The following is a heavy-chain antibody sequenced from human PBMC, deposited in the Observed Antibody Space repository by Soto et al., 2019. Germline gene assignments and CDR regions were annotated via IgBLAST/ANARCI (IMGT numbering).Heavy chain of an antibody. CDR2: IIPIFGTA. CDR3: ARVKYYYGSGSYYGPNWFDP. CDR1: GGTFSSYA. Sequence: QVQLVQSGAEVKKPGSSVKVSCKASGGTFSSYAISWVRQAPGQGLEWMGGIIPIFGTANYAQKFQGRVTITADEYTSTAYMELSSLRSEDTAVYYCARVKYYYGSGSYYGPNWFDPWGQGTLVTVSS. J-gene: IGHJ5*02. V-gene: IGHV1-69*01. D-gene: IGHD3-10*01.